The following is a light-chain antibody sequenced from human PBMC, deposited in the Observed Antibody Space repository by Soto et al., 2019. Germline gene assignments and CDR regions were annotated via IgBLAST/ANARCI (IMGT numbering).Light chain of an antibody. V-gene: IGKV1-27*01. CDR1: QDISHY. J-gene: IGKJ1*01. CDR2: TAS. CDR3: QRYNSAPWT. Sequence: DIQMTQSPSSLSASVGDRVTITCRASQDISHYLAWFQQKPGKVPQLLIYTASTLQSGVPSRFSGSGSGTDFTLTISSLQPEDVATYYCQRYNSAPWTFGQGTKVEI.